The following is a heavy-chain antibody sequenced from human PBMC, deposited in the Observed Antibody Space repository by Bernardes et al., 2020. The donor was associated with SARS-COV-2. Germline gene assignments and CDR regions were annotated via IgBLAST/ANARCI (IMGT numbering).Heavy chain of an antibody. CDR2: IYGGGDAT. CDR1: GFNFGGYS. CDR3: AREDCGAKTNCAGGSYLDL. D-gene: IGHD2-15*01. J-gene: IGHJ2*01. Sequence: GGSLRLSCAGSGFNFGGYSMNWVRQPPGKGLEWVSSIYGGGDATFYADSVKGRFTISRDNSKNTVFLQMNNLRVDDTAVYFCAREDCGAKTNCAGGSYLDLWGPGTLVTVSS. V-gene: IGHV3-23*01.